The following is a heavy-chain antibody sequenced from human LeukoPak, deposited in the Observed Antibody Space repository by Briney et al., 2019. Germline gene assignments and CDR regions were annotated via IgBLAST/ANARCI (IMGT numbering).Heavy chain of an antibody. CDR3: ARSRVAVALNWFDP. J-gene: IGHJ5*02. D-gene: IGHD6-19*01. CDR1: GYTFTSYG. Sequence: VASVKVSCKASGYTFTSYGISWVRQAPGQGLERMGWISAYNGNTNYAQKLQGRVTMTTDTSTSTAYMELRSLRSDDTAVYYCARSRVAVALNWFDPWGQGTLVTVSS. V-gene: IGHV1-18*01. CDR2: ISAYNGNT.